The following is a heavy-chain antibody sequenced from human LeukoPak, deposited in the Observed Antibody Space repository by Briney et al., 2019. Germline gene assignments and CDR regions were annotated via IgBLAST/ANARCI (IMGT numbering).Heavy chain of an antibody. CDR2: INPNSGDT. CDR1: GYTFTGYY. CDR3: ARDEDYSWGSLDY. D-gene: IGHD3-16*01. Sequence: ASVKVSCKASGYTFTGYYMHWVRQAPGQGLEWMGWINPNSGDTNYAQKFQGRVTMTRDTSTSTTYMELSRLRSDDTAVYYRARDEDYSWGSLDYWGQGTLVTVSS. V-gene: IGHV1-2*02. J-gene: IGHJ4*02.